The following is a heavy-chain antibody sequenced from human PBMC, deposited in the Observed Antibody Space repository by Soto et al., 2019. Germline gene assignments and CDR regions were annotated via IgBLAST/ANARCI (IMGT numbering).Heavy chain of an antibody. CDR2: IYYSGST. CDR1: GGSISSGGYY. Sequence: SETLSLTCTVSGGSISSGGYYWSWIRQHPGKGLEWIGYIYYSGSTYYNPSLKSRVTISVDTSKNQFSLKLSSVTAADTAVYYCASSWEAAGGTDAFDICGQRKMVPVSS. V-gene: IGHV4-31*03. CDR3: ASSWEAAGGTDAFDI. D-gene: IGHD6-13*01. J-gene: IGHJ3*02.